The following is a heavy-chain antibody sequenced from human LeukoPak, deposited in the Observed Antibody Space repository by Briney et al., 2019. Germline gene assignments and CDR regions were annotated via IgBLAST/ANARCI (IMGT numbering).Heavy chain of an antibody. CDR3: ARDSIGYQLLFWFDP. D-gene: IGHD2-2*01. CDR2: ISSSGSTI. CDR1: GFTFSSYE. Sequence: GGSLRLSCAASGFTFSSYEMNWVRQAPGKGLEWVSYISSSGSTIYYADSVKGRFTISRDNAKNSLYLQMNSLRAEDTAVYYCARDSIGYQLLFWFDPWGQGTLVTVSS. J-gene: IGHJ5*02. V-gene: IGHV3-48*03.